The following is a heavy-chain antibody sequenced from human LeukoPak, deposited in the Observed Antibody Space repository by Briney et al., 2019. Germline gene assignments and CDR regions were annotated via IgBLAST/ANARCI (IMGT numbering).Heavy chain of an antibody. J-gene: IGHJ6*02. D-gene: IGHD5-18*01. V-gene: IGHV3-53*01. CDR1: GFTVSSNY. Sequence: GGSLRLSCAASGFTVSSNYMSWVRQAPGKGLEWVSVIYSGGSTYYADSVKGRFTISRDNSKNTLYLQMNSLRAEDTAVYYCAKEGWGYSYGQPYYYGMDVWGQGTTVTVSS. CDR2: IYSGGST. CDR3: AKEGWGYSYGQPYYYGMDV.